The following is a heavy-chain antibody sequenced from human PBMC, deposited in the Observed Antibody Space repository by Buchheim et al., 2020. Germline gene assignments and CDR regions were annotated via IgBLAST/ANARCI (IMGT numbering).Heavy chain of an antibody. CDR2: ISYDGSNK. V-gene: IGHV3-30*18. D-gene: IGHD3-22*01. J-gene: IGHJ4*02. CDR1: GFTFSSYG. Sequence: QVQLVESGGGVVQPGRSLRLSCAASGFTFSSYGMHWVRQAPGKGLEWVAVISYDGSNKYYADSVKGRFTISRDNPKNTLYLQMNSLRAEDTAVYYCAKDQIGALTHWGQGTL. CDR3: AKDQIGALTH.